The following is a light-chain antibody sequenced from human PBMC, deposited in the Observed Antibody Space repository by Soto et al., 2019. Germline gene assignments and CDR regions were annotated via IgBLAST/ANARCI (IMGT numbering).Light chain of an antibody. CDR1: QSISSW. J-gene: IGKJ1*01. CDR3: QQYSSYWT. V-gene: IGKV1-5*01. Sequence: DIQMTQSPSTLSASVGDRVTITCRASQSISSWLAWYQQKPGKAPKFLIYDASSLESGVPPRFSGRGSGTEFTLSISSLQPDDFATYYCQQYSSYWTFGQGTKVDIK. CDR2: DAS.